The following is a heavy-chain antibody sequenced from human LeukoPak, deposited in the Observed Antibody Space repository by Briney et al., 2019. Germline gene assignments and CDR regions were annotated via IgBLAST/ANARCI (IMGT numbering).Heavy chain of an antibody. CDR2: IYYSGST. CDR3: ARKIYGDYYYYYYMDV. J-gene: IGHJ6*03. D-gene: IGHD4-17*01. Sequence: SETLSLTCTVSGGSISGHYWSWIRQPPGKGLEWIGYIYYSGSTNYNPSLKSRVTISVDTSKNQFSLKLRSVTAADTAVYYCARKIYGDYYYYYYMDVWGKGTTVTVSS. V-gene: IGHV4-59*11. CDR1: GGSISGHY.